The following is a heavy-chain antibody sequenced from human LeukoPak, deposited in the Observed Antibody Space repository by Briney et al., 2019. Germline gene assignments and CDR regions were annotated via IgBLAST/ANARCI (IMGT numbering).Heavy chain of an antibody. D-gene: IGHD6-13*01. CDR2: ITSSGTYI. CDR3: ARGAAAGLYRNNWFDP. J-gene: IGHJ5*02. CDR1: GFTFRDYS. Sequence: PGGSLGLSCAASGFTFRDYSMNLVRQAPGKGLAWVSSITSSGTYIYYADSVKGRFTISRDNAKNSLYLQMNSLRAEDTAVYYCARGAAAGLYRNNWFDPWGQGTLVTVSS. V-gene: IGHV3-21*04.